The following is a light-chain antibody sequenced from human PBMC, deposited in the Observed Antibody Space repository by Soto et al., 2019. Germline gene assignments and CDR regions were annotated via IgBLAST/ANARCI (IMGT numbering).Light chain of an antibody. CDR3: QQYYTYPWT. J-gene: IGKJ1*01. CDR2: KAS. V-gene: IGKV1-5*03. CDR1: QSISSW. Sequence: DIQMTQSPSTLSASVGDRVTITCRASQSISSWLAWYQQRPGKAPKLLIYKASNLESGVPSRFSGSASGTELTLTISSLHPDDFATYYSQQYYTYPWTYGPGTKVEIK.